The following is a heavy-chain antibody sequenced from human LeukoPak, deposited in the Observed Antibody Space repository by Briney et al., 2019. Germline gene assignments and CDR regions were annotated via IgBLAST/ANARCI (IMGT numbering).Heavy chain of an antibody. J-gene: IGHJ5*02. CDR1: GYTFNTYY. CDR2: INPSGGST. CDR3: SPCGHAYDWFGP. V-gene: IGHV1-46*02. D-gene: IGHD5-12*01. Sequence: GASVKVSCKTSGYTFNTYYIHWVRQAPGQGLEWMGIINPSGGSTTYAQNFQGRVSFTADKSTATMYMEMKSLRLDDTAIYYCSPCGHAYDWFGPWGQGTLVTVSS.